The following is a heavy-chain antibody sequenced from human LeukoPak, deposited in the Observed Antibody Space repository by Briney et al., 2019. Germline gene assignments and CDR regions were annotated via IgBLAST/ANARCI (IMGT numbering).Heavy chain of an antibody. CDR1: GFTFSRYW. CDR2: IKQDGTER. Sequence: GGSLRLSCAASGFTFSRYWMTWVRQAPGKGLEWVANIKQDGTERYYVDSVKGRFTISRDNAKNSLYLQMNSLRAEDTAVYYCARDSEWGLLRSDYWGQGTLVTVSS. D-gene: IGHD1-26*01. CDR3: ARDSEWGLLRSDY. J-gene: IGHJ4*02. V-gene: IGHV3-7*05.